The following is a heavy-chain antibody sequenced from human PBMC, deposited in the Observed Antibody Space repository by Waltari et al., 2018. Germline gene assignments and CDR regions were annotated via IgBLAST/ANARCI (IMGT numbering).Heavy chain of an antibody. Sequence: EVQLVQSGAEVKKPGESLKISCKGSGYSFTSYWIGWVRQMPGKGLEWMGIIYPGDSGTSYSPSVQGQVTISADKSISTAYLQWSSLKASDTAMYYCARTLGYCSSTSCYPTNYFDYWGQGTLVTVSS. J-gene: IGHJ4*02. D-gene: IGHD2-2*01. CDR2: IYPGDSGT. CDR1: GYSFTSYW. CDR3: ARTLGYCSSTSCYPTNYFDY. V-gene: IGHV5-51*01.